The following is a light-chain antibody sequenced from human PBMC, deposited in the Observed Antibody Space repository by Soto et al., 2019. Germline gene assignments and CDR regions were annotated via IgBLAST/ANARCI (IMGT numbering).Light chain of an antibody. CDR1: QSISSY. J-gene: IGKJ2*01. V-gene: IGKV1-39*01. CDR3: QQSYSTPIYT. CDR2: AAS. Sequence: DIQMTQSPSSLSASVGDRVTITCRARQSISSYLNWYQQKPGKAPKLLIYAASSLQSGVPSRFSGSGSGTDFTLTISSLQPEDFATYYCQQSYSTPIYTFGQGTKVDIK.